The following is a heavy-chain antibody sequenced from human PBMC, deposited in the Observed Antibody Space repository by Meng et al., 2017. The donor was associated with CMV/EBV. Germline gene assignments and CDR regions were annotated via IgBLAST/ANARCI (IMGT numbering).Heavy chain of an antibody. CDR2: VYYDGST. Sequence: SETLSLTCTVSGGSISTYYWTWIRQPPGKGLEWVGSVYYDGSTYYNSSLKSRVTTLVDTSKNQFSLKLSSVTAADTAVYYCARSIRQGFLEWLSGSRGYWGPGILVTVSS. CDR1: GGSISTYY. CDR3: ARSIRQGFLEWLSGSRGY. V-gene: IGHV4-39*01. D-gene: IGHD3-3*01. J-gene: IGHJ4*02.